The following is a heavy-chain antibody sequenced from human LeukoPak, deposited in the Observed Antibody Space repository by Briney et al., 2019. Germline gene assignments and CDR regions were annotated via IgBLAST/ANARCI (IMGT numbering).Heavy chain of an antibody. CDR1: GGSISSYY. J-gene: IGHJ4*02. Sequence: SETLSLTCTVSGGSISSYYWSWIRQPPGKGLEWIGYIYYSGSTNYNPSLKSRVTISVDTSKNQFSLKLRSVTAADTAVYYCAREGSDGYNYFDFWGRGTLVTVSS. V-gene: IGHV4-59*01. D-gene: IGHD5-24*01. CDR2: IYYSGST. CDR3: AREGSDGYNYFDF.